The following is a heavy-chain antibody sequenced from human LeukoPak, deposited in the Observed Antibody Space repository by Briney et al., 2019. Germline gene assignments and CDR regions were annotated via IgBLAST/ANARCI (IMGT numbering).Heavy chain of an antibody. CDR1: GGSFSSHY. V-gene: IGHV4-34*01. Sequence: SETLSLTCGVSGGSFSSHYWTWIRQPPGKGLEWIGGINPRGSTNYNPSLESRVTVSADTSRNQLSLSLTSVTAADSAVYFRARGLRQGSAWSWGPKEKSYQYMDVWGTGTTVIVSS. J-gene: IGHJ6*04. D-gene: IGHD6-19*01. CDR2: INPRGST. CDR3: ARGLRQGSAWSWGPKEKSYQYMDV.